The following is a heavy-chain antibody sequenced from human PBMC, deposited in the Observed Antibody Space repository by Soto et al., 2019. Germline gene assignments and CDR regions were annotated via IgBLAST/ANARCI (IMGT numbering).Heavy chain of an antibody. CDR3: AKDLYYYDSSGYSEWFDP. V-gene: IGHV3-23*01. Sequence: GGSLRLSCAASGFTFSSYAMSWVRQSPGKGLEWVSAISGSGGSTYYADSVKGRFTISRDNSKNTLYLQMNSLRAEDTAVYYCAKDLYYYDSSGYSEWFDPWGQGTLVTVS. CDR1: GFTFSSYA. D-gene: IGHD3-22*01. CDR2: ISGSGGST. J-gene: IGHJ5*02.